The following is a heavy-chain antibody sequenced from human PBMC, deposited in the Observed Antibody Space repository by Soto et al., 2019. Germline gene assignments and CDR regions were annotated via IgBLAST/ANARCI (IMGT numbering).Heavy chain of an antibody. CDR2: IDNSGAYT. CDR3: ATIRRSSGWPDY. CDR1: GFTFSNYN. Sequence: PGGSLRLSCAASGFTFSNYNLNWVRQAPGRGLEWVSSIDNSGAYTYYADSVKGRFTISRDDAESSLYLQMNSLRAEDKAVYFCATIRRSSGWPDYWGQGTQVTVSP. J-gene: IGHJ4*02. V-gene: IGHV3-21*01. D-gene: IGHD6-25*01.